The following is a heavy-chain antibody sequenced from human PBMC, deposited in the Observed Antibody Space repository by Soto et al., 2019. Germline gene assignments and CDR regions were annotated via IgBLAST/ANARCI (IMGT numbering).Heavy chain of an antibody. CDR3: ANSHAGAHITAAVH. J-gene: IGHJ4*02. CDR1: GGSISSGDYS. Sequence: SETLSLTYAVSGGSISSGDYSWSWIRQPPGKGLEWIGYIYHSGSTYYNPSLKSRVTISVDRSKNQFSLKLSSVTAADTAVYYCANSHAGAHITAAVHWGQGTLVTVSS. CDR2: IYHSGST. D-gene: IGHD6-13*01. V-gene: IGHV4-30-2*01.